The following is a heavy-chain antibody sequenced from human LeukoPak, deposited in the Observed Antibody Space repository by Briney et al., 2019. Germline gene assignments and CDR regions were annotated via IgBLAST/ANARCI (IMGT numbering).Heavy chain of an antibody. CDR2: LWSDGINK. Sequence: GRSLRLSCAASGFSFNTYDMHWARQAPGQGLEWVAVLWSDGINKNYADSVKGRFTMSRDNSKNTLYLEMNSLRAEDTAVYYCARDMGASHIRPLDVWGQGTVVTVSS. J-gene: IGHJ3*01. V-gene: IGHV3-33*01. CDR3: ARDMGASHIRPLDV. CDR1: GFSFNTYD.